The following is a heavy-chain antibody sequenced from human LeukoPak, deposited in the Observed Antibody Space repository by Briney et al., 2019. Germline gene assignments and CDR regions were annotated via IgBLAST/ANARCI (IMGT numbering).Heavy chain of an antibody. V-gene: IGHV3-9*01. CDR1: GFTFDDYA. Sequence: GGSLRLSCAASGFTFDDYAIHWVRQAPGKGLEWVSGISWNSGSIGYADSVKGRFTISRGNAKNSLYLQMNSLRAEDTAVYYCARDFLPGSVAVAGTVLYWGQGTLVTVSS. CDR2: ISWNSGSI. CDR3: ARDFLPGSVAVAGTVLY. D-gene: IGHD6-19*01. J-gene: IGHJ4*02.